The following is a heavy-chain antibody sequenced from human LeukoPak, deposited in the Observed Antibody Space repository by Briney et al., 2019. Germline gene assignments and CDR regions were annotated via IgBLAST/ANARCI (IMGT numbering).Heavy chain of an antibody. D-gene: IGHD5-18*01. Sequence: SVKVSCKASGGTFSSYAISRVRQAPGQGLEWMGGIIPIFGTANYAQKFQGRVTITTDESPSTAYMELSSLRSEDTAVYYCARGPDTAMAEGSFDYWGQGTLVTVSS. J-gene: IGHJ4*02. V-gene: IGHV1-69*05. CDR1: GGTFSSYA. CDR2: IIPIFGTA. CDR3: ARGPDTAMAEGSFDY.